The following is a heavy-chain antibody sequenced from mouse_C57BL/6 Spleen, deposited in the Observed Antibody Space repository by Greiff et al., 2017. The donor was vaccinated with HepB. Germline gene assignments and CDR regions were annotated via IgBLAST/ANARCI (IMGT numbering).Heavy chain of an antibody. Sequence: VQLQQPGAELVKPGASVKLSCKASGYTFTSYWMHWVKQRPGQGLEWIGMIHPNSGSTNYNEKFKSKATLTVDKSSSTAYMQLSSLTSEDSAVYYCARDPMVTTRGVFAYWGQGTLVTVSA. CDR2: IHPNSGST. CDR1: GYTFTSYW. V-gene: IGHV1-64*01. J-gene: IGHJ3*01. D-gene: IGHD2-2*01. CDR3: ARDPMVTTRGVFAY.